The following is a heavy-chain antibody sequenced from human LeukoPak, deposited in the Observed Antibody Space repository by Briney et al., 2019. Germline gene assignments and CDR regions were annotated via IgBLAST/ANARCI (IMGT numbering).Heavy chain of an antibody. CDR1: GGSISSYY. CDR2: IYYSGST. CDR3: ARGRYGDYDGY. D-gene: IGHD4-17*01. J-gene: IGHJ4*02. V-gene: IGHV4-59*01. Sequence: SETLSLTCTVSGGSISSYYWSWIRQPPGKGLEWIGYIYYSGSTNYNPSLKSRVTISVDTSKNQFSLKLSSVTAADTAVYYCARGRYGDYDGYWGQGTLVTVSS.